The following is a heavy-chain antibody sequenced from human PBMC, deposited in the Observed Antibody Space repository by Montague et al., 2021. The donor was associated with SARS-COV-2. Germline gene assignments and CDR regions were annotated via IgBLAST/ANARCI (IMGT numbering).Heavy chain of an antibody. CDR3: ARVHIVVVTAMRYFDL. J-gene: IGHJ2*01. Sequence: TLSLTCTVSGGSISSGGYYWSWIRQHPGKGLEWIGYIYYSGSTXYNPSVKSRVTISVDTSKNQFSLKLSSVTAADTAVYYCARVHIVVVTAMRYFDLWGRGTLVTVSS. D-gene: IGHD2-21*02. V-gene: IGHV4-31*03. CDR1: GGSISSGGYY. CDR2: IYYSGST.